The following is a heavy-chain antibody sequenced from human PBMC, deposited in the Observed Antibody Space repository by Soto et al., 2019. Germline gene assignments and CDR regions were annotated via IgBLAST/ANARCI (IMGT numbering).Heavy chain of an antibody. D-gene: IGHD4-17*01. J-gene: IGHJ5*02. Sequence: PGGSLRLSCAASGSTVSSNYMSWVRQAPGKGLEWVSVIYSGGSTYYADSVKGRFTISRDNSKNTLYLQMNSLRAEDTAVYYCARDPYGDEWFDPWGQGTLVTVSS. CDR1: GSTVSSNY. V-gene: IGHV3-66*01. CDR2: IYSGGST. CDR3: ARDPYGDEWFDP.